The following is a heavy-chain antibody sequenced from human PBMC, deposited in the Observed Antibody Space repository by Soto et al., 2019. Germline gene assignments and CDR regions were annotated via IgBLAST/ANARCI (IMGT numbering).Heavy chain of an antibody. CDR3: ARHRSPNTAYDP. V-gene: IGHV5-10-1*01. CDR2: IDPSESSI. Sequence: PGESLKISFKGSGYTFTNYLISWVRQMPVKGLEWVGRIDPSESSINYSPSFQGHVTISADKSISTAYLQWSSLRASDTAMYYCARHRSPNTAYDPWGQGTLVTVSS. D-gene: IGHD2-2*02. CDR1: GYTFTNYL. J-gene: IGHJ5*02.